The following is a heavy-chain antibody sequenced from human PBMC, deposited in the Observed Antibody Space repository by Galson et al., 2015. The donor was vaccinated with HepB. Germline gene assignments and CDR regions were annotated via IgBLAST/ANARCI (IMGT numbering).Heavy chain of an antibody. D-gene: IGHD1-26*01. CDR1: GFTFSNYA. CDR3: ARGGGSYDFDY. J-gene: IGHJ4*02. CDR2: ISAGGGYT. Sequence: SLRLSCAASGFTFSNYAMSWVRQAPEKGLEWVSGISAGGGYTDYAGSVKGRFTISRDNAKRSLYLQMNSLRAEDTAVYYCARGGGSYDFDYWGQGTLVTVSS. V-gene: IGHV3-23*01.